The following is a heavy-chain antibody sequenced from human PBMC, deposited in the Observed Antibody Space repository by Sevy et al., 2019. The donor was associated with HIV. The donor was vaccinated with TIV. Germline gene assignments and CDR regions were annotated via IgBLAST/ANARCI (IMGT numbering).Heavy chain of an antibody. J-gene: IGHJ3*02. D-gene: IGHD3-3*01. Sequence: GGSLRLSCAASGFTFSSYAMSWVRQAPGKGLEWVSAISGSGGSTYYADSVKGRFTISRDNSKNTLYLQMNSLRAEDTAVYYCAKDLFITSFGDRSRWGAFDIWGQGTMVTVSS. CDR3: AKDLFITSFGDRSRWGAFDI. CDR2: ISGSGGST. CDR1: GFTFSSYA. V-gene: IGHV3-23*01.